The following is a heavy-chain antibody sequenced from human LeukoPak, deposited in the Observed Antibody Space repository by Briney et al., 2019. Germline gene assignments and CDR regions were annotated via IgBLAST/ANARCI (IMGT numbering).Heavy chain of an antibody. CDR1: GFTLSSDW. J-gene: IGHJ4*02. CDR2: MNQDGSDT. Sequence: AGGSLRLSCAVSGFTLSSDWMHWVRQAPGKGLEWVSRMNQDGSDTSYADSVKGRFTISRDNAKNTVYLQMNSLRAEDSAVYYCATVFGYWGQGILVTVSS. V-gene: IGHV3-74*01. CDR3: ATVFGY.